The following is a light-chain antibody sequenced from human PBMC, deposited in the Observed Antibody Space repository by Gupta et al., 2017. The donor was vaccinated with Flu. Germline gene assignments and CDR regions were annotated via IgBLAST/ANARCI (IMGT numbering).Light chain of an antibody. CDR2: FTS. Sequence: PAIFVCSRGESATLSCRARQIVGRFLVWYQQKPGQAPRLLISFTSTRAYGIPARFGFSGFGTGFALTISSLYPEDFAVYFGHQCEDWPMTFGQGTRLEIK. CDR3: HQCEDWPMT. CDR1: QIVGRF. J-gene: IGKJ5*01. V-gene: IGKV3-11*01.